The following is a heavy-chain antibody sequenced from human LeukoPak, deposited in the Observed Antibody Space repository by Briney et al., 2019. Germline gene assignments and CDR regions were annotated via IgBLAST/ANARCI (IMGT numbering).Heavy chain of an antibody. Sequence: PGGSLRLSCAASGFTFSSYEMNWVRQSPGKGLEWLSYISSSGNTIYYADSVKGRFTISRDNTKNSLYLQMNSLRAEDTALYYCARDRAGGRYYFDSWGQGTLVTVS. CDR2: ISSSGNTI. V-gene: IGHV3-48*03. CDR1: GFTFSSYE. CDR3: ARDRAGGRYYFDS. J-gene: IGHJ4*02. D-gene: IGHD3-16*01.